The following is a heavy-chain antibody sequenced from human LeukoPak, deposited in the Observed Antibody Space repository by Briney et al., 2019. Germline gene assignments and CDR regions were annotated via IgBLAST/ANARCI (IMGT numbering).Heavy chain of an antibody. CDR1: GYTFTSYG. CDR3: ARSYPLRWQQLVFIIPAFDY. CDR2: ISAYNGDT. D-gene: IGHD6-13*01. Sequence: ASVKVSCKASGYTFTSYGISWVRQAPGQGLEWMGWISAYNGDTNYAQKLQGRVTMTTDTSTSTAYMELRSLRSDDTAVYYCARSYPLRWQQLVFIIPAFDYWGQGTLVTVSS. J-gene: IGHJ4*02. V-gene: IGHV1-18*01.